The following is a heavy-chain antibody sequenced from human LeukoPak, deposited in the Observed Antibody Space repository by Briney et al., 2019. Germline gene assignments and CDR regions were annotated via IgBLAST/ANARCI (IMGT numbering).Heavy chain of an antibody. J-gene: IGHJ4*02. V-gene: IGHV3-23*01. CDR3: AKESSGWSNGDY. CDR2: ISGSGGST. Sequence: PGGSLSLSCAAAGFTFGSYAMSWVRQAPGKGVEWVSAISGSGGSTYYADSVKGRFTISRDNSKNTLYLQMNSLRAEDTAVYYCAKESSGWSNGDYWGQGTLVTVSS. D-gene: IGHD6-19*01. CDR1: GFTFGSYA.